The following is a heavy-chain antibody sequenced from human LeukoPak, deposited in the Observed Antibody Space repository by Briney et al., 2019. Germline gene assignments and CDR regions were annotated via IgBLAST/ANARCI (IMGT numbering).Heavy chain of an antibody. CDR2: ISYDGSNK. J-gene: IGHJ2*01. CDR1: GFTFSSYG. CDR3: ARWTDWYFDL. D-gene: IGHD3/OR15-3a*01. V-gene: IGHV3-30*03. Sequence: PGRSLRLSCAASGFTFSSYGMHWARQAPGKGLEWVAVISYDGSNKYYADSVKGRFTISRDNAKDLLYLQMNSLRAEDTAVYYCARWTDWYFDLWGRGTLVTVSS.